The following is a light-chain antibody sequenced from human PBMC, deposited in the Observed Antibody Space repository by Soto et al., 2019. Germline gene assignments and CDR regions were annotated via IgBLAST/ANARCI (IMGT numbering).Light chain of an antibody. J-gene: IGKJ4*01. CDR3: QQHNNWPPLT. Sequence: EIVMTQSPATLSVSPGERATLSCRASQSVSSNLAWYQQKPGQAPRLLIYGASTRAAGLPARFSGSRSGTEFTLTISSLQSEDFAVYYCQQHNNWPPLTFGGGTKVEIK. V-gene: IGKV3-15*01. CDR1: QSVSSN. CDR2: GAS.